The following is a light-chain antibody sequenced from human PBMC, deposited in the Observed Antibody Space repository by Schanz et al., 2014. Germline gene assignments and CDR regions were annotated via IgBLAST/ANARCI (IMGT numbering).Light chain of an antibody. J-gene: IGLJ2*01. CDR3: QTWGTAMVI. CDR1: SGHHNYA. V-gene: IGLV4-69*01. Sequence: HLVLTQSPSASASLGASVKLTCTLSSGHHNYAIAWHQQQPEKGPRYLMRLHSDGSHIKGDGIPDRFSGSSSGAERYLTISSLQSEDEADYYCQTWGTAMVIFGGGTKLTVL. CDR2: LHSDGSH.